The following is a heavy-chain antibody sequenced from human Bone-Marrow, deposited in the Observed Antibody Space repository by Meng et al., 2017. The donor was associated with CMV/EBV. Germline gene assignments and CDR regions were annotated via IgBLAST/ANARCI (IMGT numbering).Heavy chain of an antibody. CDR3: ARDAIAAHSWWFDP. D-gene: IGHD6-6*01. CDR2: IYHSGST. J-gene: IGHJ5*02. Sequence: SETLSLTCAVSGGSISSSNWWSWVRQPPGKGLEWIGEIYHSGSTNYNPSLKSRVTISVDKSKNQFSLKLSSVTAADTAVYYCARDAIAAHSWWFDPWGQGTLVTVSS. CDR1: GGSISSSNW. V-gene: IGHV4-4*02.